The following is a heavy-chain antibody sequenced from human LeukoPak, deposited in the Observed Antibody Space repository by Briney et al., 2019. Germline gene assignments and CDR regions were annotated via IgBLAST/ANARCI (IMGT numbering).Heavy chain of an antibody. Sequence: GGSLRLSCAASGFTFSSYSMNWVRQAPGKGLEWVSSISSSSSYIYYADSVKGRFTISRDNAKNSPYLQMNSLRAEDTAVYYCASSSGQFDYWGQGTLVTVSS. CDR3: ASSSGQFDY. CDR1: GFTFSSYS. CDR2: ISSSSSYI. V-gene: IGHV3-21*01. D-gene: IGHD3-22*01. J-gene: IGHJ4*02.